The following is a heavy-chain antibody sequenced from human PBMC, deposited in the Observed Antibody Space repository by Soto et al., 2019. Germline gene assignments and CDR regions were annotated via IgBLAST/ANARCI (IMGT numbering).Heavy chain of an antibody. J-gene: IGHJ4*02. Sequence: GGSLRLSCAASGFTFSSYWMSWVRQAPGKGLEWVANIKQDGSEKYYVDSVKGRFTISRDNAKNSLYLQMNSLRAENTAVYYCASSSLRPYYFDYWGQGTLVTVSS. D-gene: IGHD4-17*01. CDR1: GFTFSSYW. V-gene: IGHV3-7*01. CDR3: ASSSLRPYYFDY. CDR2: IKQDGSEK.